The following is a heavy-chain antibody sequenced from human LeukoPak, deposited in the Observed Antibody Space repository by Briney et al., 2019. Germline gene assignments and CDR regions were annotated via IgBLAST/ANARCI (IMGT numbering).Heavy chain of an antibody. D-gene: IGHD3-22*01. Sequence: ASVKVSCKASGYTFTSYAMNWVRLAPGQGLEWMGWINTNTGNPTYAQGFTGRFVFSLDTSVSTAYLQISSLKAEDTAVYYCAREHHSDSSGTIDTFNIWGQGTMVTVSS. J-gene: IGHJ3*02. V-gene: IGHV7-4-1*02. CDR3: AREHHSDSSGTIDTFNI. CDR2: INTNTGNP. CDR1: GYTFTSYA.